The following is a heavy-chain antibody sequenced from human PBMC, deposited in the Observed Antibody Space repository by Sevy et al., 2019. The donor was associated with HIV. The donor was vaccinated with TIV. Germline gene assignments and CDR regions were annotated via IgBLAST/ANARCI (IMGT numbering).Heavy chain of an antibody. CDR2: ISSGNSYI. J-gene: IGHJ4*02. D-gene: IGHD6-19*01. Sequence: GGSLRLSCGASGFTFSRYSMNWVRQAPGKGLEWVSSISSGNSYIYYADSVKGRFTISRDNAKNSLYLHMNSLRAEDTDVYYYARGSGAVGAGNYFDYWGQGILVTVSS. CDR1: GFTFSRYS. V-gene: IGHV3-21*04. CDR3: ARGSGAVGAGNYFDY.